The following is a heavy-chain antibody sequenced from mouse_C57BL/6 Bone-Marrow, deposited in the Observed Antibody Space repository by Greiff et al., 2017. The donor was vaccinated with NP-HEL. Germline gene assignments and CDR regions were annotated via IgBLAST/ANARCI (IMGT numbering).Heavy chain of an antibody. CDR1: GFTFSSYA. J-gene: IGHJ3*01. CDR2: ISDGGSYT. CDR3: ARDRIYYYGSSSWFAY. D-gene: IGHD1-1*01. Sequence: EVKLMESGGGLVKPGGSLKLSCAASGFTFSSYAMSWVRQTPEKRLEWVATISDGGSYTYYPDNVKGRFTISRDNAKNNLYLQMSHLKSEDTAMYYCARDRIYYYGSSSWFAYWGQGTLVTVSA. V-gene: IGHV5-4*01.